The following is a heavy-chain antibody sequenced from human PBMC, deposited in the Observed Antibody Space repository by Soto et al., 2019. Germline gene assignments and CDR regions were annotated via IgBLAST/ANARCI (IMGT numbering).Heavy chain of an antibody. D-gene: IGHD6-19*01. CDR2: ISSSSSYI. Sequence: EVQLVESGGGLVKPGGSLRLSCAASGFTFSSYSMNWVRQAPGKGLEWVSSISSSSSYIYYADSVKGRFTISRNNAKNSLNMKMNSLRAEDTAVYYCARERIAVAGTFWFDPWGQGTLVTVSS. CDR1: GFTFSSYS. J-gene: IGHJ5*02. CDR3: ARERIAVAGTFWFDP. V-gene: IGHV3-21*01.